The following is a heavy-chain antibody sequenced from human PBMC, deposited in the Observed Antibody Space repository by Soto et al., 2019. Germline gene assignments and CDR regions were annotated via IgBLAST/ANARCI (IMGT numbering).Heavy chain of an antibody. D-gene: IGHD4-17*01. CDR3: ARSHPVTSPCGLGG. J-gene: IGHJ6*01. CDR2: INPNSGGT. Sequence: WASVKVSCKASGYTFTGYYMHWVRQALGQGLEWMGWINPNSGGTNYAQKFQGWVTMTRDTSISTAYMELSRLRSDDTAVYYCARSHPVTSPCGLGGWGKGNRVAV. V-gene: IGHV1-2*04. CDR1: GYTFTGYY.